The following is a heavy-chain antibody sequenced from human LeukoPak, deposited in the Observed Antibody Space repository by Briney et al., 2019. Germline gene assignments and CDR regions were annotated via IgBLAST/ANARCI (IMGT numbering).Heavy chain of an antibody. D-gene: IGHD1-14*01. Sequence: PSQTLSLTCTVSGASIRGSITSGTSYWNWIGQPAGKGLEWIGRMYNSGTTINYTPSLKSRVTISVDTSKNQFSLNVTSVTAADTAVYYCARSTNRVDSWGQGTLVTVSS. CDR3: ARSTNRVDS. CDR1: GASIRGSITSGTSY. V-gene: IGHV4-61*02. CDR2: MYNSGTT. J-gene: IGHJ4*02.